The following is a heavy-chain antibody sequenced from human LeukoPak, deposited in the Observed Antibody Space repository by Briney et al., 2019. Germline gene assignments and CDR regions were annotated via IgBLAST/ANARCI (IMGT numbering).Heavy chain of an antibody. V-gene: IGHV4-59*12. CDR1: GGSLSSYY. CDR2: IYYSGST. Sequence: PSETLSLTCTVSGGSLSSYYWSWIRQPPGKGLEWIGYIYYSGSTNYNPSLKSRVTISVDTSKNQFSLKLSSVTAADTAVYYCVGSSTSRPPLLDAFDIWGQGTMVTVSS. J-gene: IGHJ3*02. CDR3: VGSSTSRPPLLDAFDI. D-gene: IGHD2-2*01.